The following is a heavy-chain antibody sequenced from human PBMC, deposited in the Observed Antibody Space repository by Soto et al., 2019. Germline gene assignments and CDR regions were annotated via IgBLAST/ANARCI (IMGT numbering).Heavy chain of an antibody. J-gene: IGHJ4*02. CDR1: GYSISSGYY. CDR3: ASAKYYYDSSGYYYFDY. V-gene: IGHV4-38-2*01. D-gene: IGHD3-22*01. Sequence: SETLSLTCAVSGYSISSGYYWGWIRQPPGKGLEWIGSIYHSGSTYYNPSLKSRVTISVDTSKNQFSLKLSSVTAADTAVYYCASAKYYYDSSGYYYFDYWGQGTRGTAPQ. CDR2: IYHSGST.